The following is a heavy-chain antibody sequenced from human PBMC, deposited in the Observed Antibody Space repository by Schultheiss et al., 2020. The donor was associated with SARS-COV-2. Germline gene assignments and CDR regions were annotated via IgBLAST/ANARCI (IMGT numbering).Heavy chain of an antibody. D-gene: IGHD5-18*01. CDR2: ISSSSSYI. J-gene: IGHJ4*02. Sequence: GGSLRLSCAASGFTFSSYSMNWVRQAPGKGLEWVSSISSSSSYIYYADSVKGRFTISRDNAKNSLYLQMNSLRAEDTAVYYCARGGYSYGPLGYWGQGTLVTVSS. V-gene: IGHV3-21*01. CDR1: GFTFSSYS. CDR3: ARGGYSYGPLGY.